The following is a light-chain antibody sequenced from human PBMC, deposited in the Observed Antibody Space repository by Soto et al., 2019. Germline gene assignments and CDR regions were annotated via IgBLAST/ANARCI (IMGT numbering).Light chain of an antibody. CDR2: DAS. J-gene: IGKJ2*01. Sequence: EIVLTQSPVTLSLSPGERATLSCRASQTVSSYLAWYQQKPGQAPRLLIYDASNRATGIPVRFSGSGSGTDFTLTISSLEPEDFAVYYCQQRSNWPRYTFGQGTKLVIK. CDR1: QTVSSY. V-gene: IGKV3-11*01. CDR3: QQRSNWPRYT.